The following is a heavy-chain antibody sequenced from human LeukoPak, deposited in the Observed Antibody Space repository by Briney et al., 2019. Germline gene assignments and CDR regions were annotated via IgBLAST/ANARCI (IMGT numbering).Heavy chain of an antibody. D-gene: IGHD3-22*01. CDR3: AKDLNYYDVHFDY. CDR1: GFTFSSYA. CDR2: ISGSGGST. Sequence: GGSLRLSCAASGFTFSSYAMSWVRQAPGKGLEWVSAISGSGGSTYYADSVKGRFTISRDNSTNTLYLQMISLRAEDTAIYYCAKDLNYYDVHFDYWGQGILVTVSS. V-gene: IGHV3-23*01. J-gene: IGHJ4*02.